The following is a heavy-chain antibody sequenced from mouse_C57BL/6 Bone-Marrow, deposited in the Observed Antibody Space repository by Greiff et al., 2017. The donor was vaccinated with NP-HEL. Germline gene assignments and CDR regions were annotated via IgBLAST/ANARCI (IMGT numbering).Heavy chain of an antibody. V-gene: IGHV5-4*03. CDR2: ISDGGSYT. D-gene: IGHD2-3*01. CDR3: ARAMSYDGYPYYYAMDY. J-gene: IGHJ4*01. Sequence: EVKLMESGGGLVKPGGSLKLSCAASGFTFSSYAMSWVRQTPEKRLEWVATISDGGSYTYYPDNVKGRFTISRDNAKNNLYLQMSHLKSEDTAMYYCARAMSYDGYPYYYAMDYWGQGTSVTVSS. CDR1: GFTFSSYA.